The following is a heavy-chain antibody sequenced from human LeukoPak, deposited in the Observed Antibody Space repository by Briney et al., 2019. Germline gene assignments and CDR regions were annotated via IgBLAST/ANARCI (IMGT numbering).Heavy chain of an antibody. CDR1: GFIFSGYE. J-gene: IGHJ2*01. CDR2: ISHSGSSI. V-gene: IGHV3-48*03. Sequence: PGGSLRLSCAASGFIFSGYEMSWVRQAPGKGLEWISYISHSGSSIYYADSVKGRFTISRDNAKNSLYLQMNSLRAEDTAVYYCARTIAGATYRKYWYFDLWGRGTLVTVSS. CDR3: ARTIAGATYRKYWYFDL. D-gene: IGHD6-25*01.